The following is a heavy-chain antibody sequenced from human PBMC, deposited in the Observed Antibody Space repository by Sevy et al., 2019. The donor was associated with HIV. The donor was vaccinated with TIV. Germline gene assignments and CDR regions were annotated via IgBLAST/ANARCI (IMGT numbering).Heavy chain of an antibody. CDR3: ARVNLISIAAAGYFDY. CDR1: GFTFSSYG. Sequence: GGSLRLSCAASGFTFSSYGMHWVRQAPGKGLEWVAVIWYDGSNKYYADSVKGRFTISRDNSKNTLYLQMNSLRAEDTAVYYCARVNLISIAAAGYFDYWGQGTLVTVSS. D-gene: IGHD6-13*01. CDR2: IWYDGSNK. J-gene: IGHJ4*02. V-gene: IGHV3-33*01.